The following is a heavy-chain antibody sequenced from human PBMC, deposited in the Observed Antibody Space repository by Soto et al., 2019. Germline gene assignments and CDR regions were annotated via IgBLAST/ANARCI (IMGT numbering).Heavy chain of an antibody. D-gene: IGHD1-26*01. CDR2: TNQDGSEK. V-gene: IGHV3-7*04. CDR3: SGGVGDAF. J-gene: IGHJ4*02. Sequence: EVYLVESGGGVVQTGGSPRLSCAISESTIRRDWMNWVRQAPGKGLEWVAHTNQDGSEKYYVDSVKGRFTISRDNAKNSLFLQMEGLRAGDTAMYYCSGGVGDAFWGQGTLVTVSS. CDR1: ESTIRRDW.